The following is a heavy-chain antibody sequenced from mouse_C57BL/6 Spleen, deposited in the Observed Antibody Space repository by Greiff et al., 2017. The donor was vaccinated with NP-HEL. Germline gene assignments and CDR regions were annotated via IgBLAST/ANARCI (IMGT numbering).Heavy chain of an antibody. CDR1: GYSITSGYY. D-gene: IGHD2-2*01. J-gene: IGHJ2*01. Sequence: EVQLVESGPGLVKPSQSLSLTCSVTGYSITSGYYWNWIRQFPGNKLEWMGYISYDGSNNYNPSLKNRISITRDTSKNQFFLKLNSVTTEDTATYYCARHYGYDGYFDYWGQGTTLTVSS. CDR3: ARHYGYDGYFDY. V-gene: IGHV3-6*01. CDR2: ISYDGSN.